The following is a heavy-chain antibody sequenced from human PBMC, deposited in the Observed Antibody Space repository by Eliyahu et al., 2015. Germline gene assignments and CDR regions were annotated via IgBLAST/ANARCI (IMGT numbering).Heavy chain of an antibody. J-gene: IGHJ3*02. Sequence: EVQLVXSGGGLIQPGGSLRLSCAASGFXVSSNYMSWXRQAPGKGLEWVSVIYSGGSTYYADSVKGRFTISRDNSKNTLYLQMNSLRAEDTAVYYCARAFMVGYSLNAFDIWGQGTMVTVSS. CDR2: IYSGGST. CDR3: ARAFMVGYSLNAFDI. D-gene: IGHD5-18*01. V-gene: IGHV3-53*01. CDR1: GFXVSSNY.